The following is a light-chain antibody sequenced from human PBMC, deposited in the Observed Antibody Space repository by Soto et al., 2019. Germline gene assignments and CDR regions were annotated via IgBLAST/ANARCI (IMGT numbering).Light chain of an antibody. CDR3: QQYGSSRWP. CDR2: GAS. J-gene: IGKJ1*01. CDR1: QSVSSSY. Sequence: SVMSESPANLSVPPGKKTTLSCSSSQSVSSSYLAWYQQKPGQAPRLLIYGASSRATGIPDRFSGSGSGTEFTLTISRLEPEDFAVYYCQQYGSSRWPFGQGTKVDIK. V-gene: IGKV3-20*01.